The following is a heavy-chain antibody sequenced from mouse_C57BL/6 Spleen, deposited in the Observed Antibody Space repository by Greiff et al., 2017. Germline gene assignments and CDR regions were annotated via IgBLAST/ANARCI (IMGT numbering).Heavy chain of an antibody. CDR3: AREDYGSYV. V-gene: IGHV1-7*01. Sequence: VQLQESGAELVKPGASVKISCKASGYAFSSYWMNWVKQRPGQGLEWIGYINPSSGYTKYNQKFKDKATLTADKSSSTAYMQLSSLTYEDSAVYYCAREDYGSYVWGTGTTVTVSS. J-gene: IGHJ1*03. CDR1: GYAFSSYW. D-gene: IGHD1-1*01. CDR2: INPSSGYT.